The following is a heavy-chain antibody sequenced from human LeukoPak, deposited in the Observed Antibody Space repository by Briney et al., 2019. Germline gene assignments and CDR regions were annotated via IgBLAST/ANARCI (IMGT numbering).Heavy chain of an antibody. Sequence: GGSLRLSCEASGFRSGGFWMNWVRQAPGKGPERVANINQDGSEKLYVDSVKGRFAISRDNAKNSLYLQMNSLRVEDTAVYYCTRDVREAYDIWGHGTMVTVSS. CDR1: GFRSGGFW. V-gene: IGHV3-7*01. J-gene: IGHJ3*02. D-gene: IGHD3-16*01. CDR2: INQDGSEK. CDR3: TRDVREAYDI.